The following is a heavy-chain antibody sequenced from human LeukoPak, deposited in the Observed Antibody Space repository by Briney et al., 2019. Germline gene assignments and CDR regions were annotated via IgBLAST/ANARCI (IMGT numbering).Heavy chain of an antibody. V-gene: IGHV3-53*01. Sequence: GGSLRLSCVGSGFTFSNGRMNWVRQAPGKGLEWVSVIYSCGSTYYADSVEGRFTISRDNSKSTLCLQMNSLRAEDTAVYYCAKQLGYCSDGSCYFPYWGQGTLVTVSS. CDR2: IYSCGST. D-gene: IGHD2-15*01. J-gene: IGHJ4*02. CDR3: AKQLGYCSDGSCYFPY. CDR1: GFTFSNGR.